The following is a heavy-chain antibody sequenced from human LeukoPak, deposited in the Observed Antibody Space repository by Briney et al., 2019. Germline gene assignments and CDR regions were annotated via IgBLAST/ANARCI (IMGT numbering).Heavy chain of an antibody. V-gene: IGHV1-46*01. CDR1: GGTFSSYA. CDR2: INPSGGST. J-gene: IGHJ5*02. Sequence: ASVKVSCKASGGTFSSYAISWVRQAPGQGLEWMGIINPSGGSTSYAQKFQGRVTMTRDMSTSTVYMELSSLRSEDTAVYYCARGGGLELRLDPWGQGTLVTVSS. D-gene: IGHD1-7*01. CDR3: ARGGGLELRLDP.